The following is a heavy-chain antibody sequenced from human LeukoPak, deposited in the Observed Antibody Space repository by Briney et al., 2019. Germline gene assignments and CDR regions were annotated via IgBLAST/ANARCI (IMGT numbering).Heavy chain of an antibody. D-gene: IGHD5-24*01. CDR1: GFTFSSYE. Sequence: GGSLRLSCAASGFTFSSYEMNWVRQAPGKGLEWLSHISNSGSSIQYADSVKGRFTISRDNAKNSLYPQMNSLRVEDTAIYYCARTRDGPFAYWGQGTLVTVSS. V-gene: IGHV3-48*03. CDR3: ARTRDGPFAY. CDR2: ISNSGSSI. J-gene: IGHJ4*02.